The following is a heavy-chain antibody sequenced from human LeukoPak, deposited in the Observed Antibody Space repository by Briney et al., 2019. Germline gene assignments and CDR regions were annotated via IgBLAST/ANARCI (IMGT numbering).Heavy chain of an antibody. CDR1: GFTFSSYA. V-gene: IGHV3-7*01. J-gene: IGHJ6*03. D-gene: IGHD4-23*01. Sequence: GGSLRLSCVGSGFTFSSYAMSWVRQAPGKGLEWVANIKQDATEKYYVDSVKGRFTISRDNAKRSLSLQMNSLRAEDTAVYYCARDGDTVLTRGYYYYMDVWGKGTTLTVSS. CDR3: ARDGDTVLTRGYYYYMDV. CDR2: IKQDATEK.